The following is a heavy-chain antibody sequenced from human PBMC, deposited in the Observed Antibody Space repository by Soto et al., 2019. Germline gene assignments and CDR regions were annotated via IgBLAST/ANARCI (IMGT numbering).Heavy chain of an antibody. CDR1: GDSVSSGSYY. J-gene: IGHJ5*02. V-gene: IGHV4-61*01. Sequence: SETLSLTCTVSGDSVSSGSYYWSWIRQPPGKGLEWIGYIYYSGSTNYNPSLKSRVTISVDRSKNQFSLKLSSVTAADTAVYYCARVPDRWGQGTLVTVSS. D-gene: IGHD2-2*01. CDR2: IYYSGST. CDR3: ARVPDR.